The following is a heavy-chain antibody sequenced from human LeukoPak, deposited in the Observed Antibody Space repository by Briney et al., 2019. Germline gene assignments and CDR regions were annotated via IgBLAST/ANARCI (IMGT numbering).Heavy chain of an antibody. V-gene: IGHV4-31*03. CDR2: IYYSGST. D-gene: IGHD6-19*01. J-gene: IGHJ4*02. CDR1: GGSISSGGYY. Sequence: SETLSLTCTVSGGSISSGGYYWSWIRQHPGKGLEWIGYIYYSGSTYYNPSLKSRVTISVDTSKNQFSLKLSSVTAADTAVYYCARDSRRGVAGTSVDYWGQGTLVTVSS. CDR3: ARDSRRGVAGTSVDY.